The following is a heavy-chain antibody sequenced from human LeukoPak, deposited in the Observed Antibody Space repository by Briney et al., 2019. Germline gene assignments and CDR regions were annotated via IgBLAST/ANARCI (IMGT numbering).Heavy chain of an antibody. CDR1: GGSISSYY. J-gene: IGHJ5*02. Sequence: SETLSPTCTVSGGSISSYYWSWIRQPPGKGLEWIGYIYYSGSTNYNPSLKSRVTISVDTSKNQFSLKLSSVTAADTAVYYCARATRVAGTGNWFDPWGQGTLVTVSS. V-gene: IGHV4-59*01. D-gene: IGHD6-19*01. CDR2: IYYSGST. CDR3: ARATRVAGTGNWFDP.